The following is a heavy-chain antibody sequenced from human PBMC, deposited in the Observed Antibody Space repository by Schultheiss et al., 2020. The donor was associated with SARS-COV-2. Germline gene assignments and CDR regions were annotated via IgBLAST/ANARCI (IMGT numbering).Heavy chain of an antibody. CDR3: ARKFGYDSSGYSPFGY. J-gene: IGHJ4*02. CDR1: GFTFSSYW. CDR2: IKQDGSEK. Sequence: GGSLRLSCAASGFTFSSYWMSWVRQAPGKGLEWVANIKQDGSEKYYVDSVKGRFTISRDNAKNSLYLQMNSLRAEDTAVYYCARKFGYDSSGYSPFGYWGQGTLVTVSS. D-gene: IGHD3-22*01. V-gene: IGHV3-7*03.